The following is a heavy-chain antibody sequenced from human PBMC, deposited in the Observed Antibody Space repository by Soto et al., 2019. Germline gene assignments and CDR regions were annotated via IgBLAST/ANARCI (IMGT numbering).Heavy chain of an antibody. D-gene: IGHD3-3*01. CDR3: NRGAEYDFWSGYL. CDR1: GGTSTRYA. Sequence: QERLVQSGAEVRKPGSSVKVSCKVTGGTSTRYAINWVRQAPGQGLEWMGGIVPMFGTSKYAQKFQGRVTITADTSTNIAYMELRSLRAEDTAVYYCNRGAEYDFWSGYLWGQGTLVSVSS. V-gene: IGHV1-69*06. CDR2: IVPMFGTS. J-gene: IGHJ4*02.